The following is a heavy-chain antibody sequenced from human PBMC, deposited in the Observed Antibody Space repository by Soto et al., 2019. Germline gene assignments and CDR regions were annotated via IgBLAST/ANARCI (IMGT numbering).Heavy chain of an antibody. Sequence: PSEALSVRCTFSVGSISSSSYYWGWIRQPPGKGLEWIGSIYYSGSTYYNPSLKSRVTISVDTSKNQFSLKLSSVTAADTAVYYCARRRGYCSSTSCFGGYYGMDVWGQGTTVTVSS. CDR2: IYYSGST. CDR3: ARRRGYCSSTSCFGGYYGMDV. D-gene: IGHD2-2*01. V-gene: IGHV4-39*01. CDR1: VGSISSSSYY. J-gene: IGHJ6*01.